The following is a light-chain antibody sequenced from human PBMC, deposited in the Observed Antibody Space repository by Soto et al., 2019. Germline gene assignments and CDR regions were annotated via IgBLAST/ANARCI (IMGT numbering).Light chain of an antibody. V-gene: IGLV2-11*01. CDR1: SSDVGGYNY. CDR2: DVS. CDR3: RSYAGSYTFV. J-gene: IGLJ1*01. Sequence: QSVLTQPRSVSGSPGQSVTISCTGTSSDVGGYNYVSWYQQHPGKAPKLMIYDVSKRPSGVPDRFSGSKSGNTASLTISGLQAEDEADYYCRSYAGSYTFVFGTGTKGHRP.